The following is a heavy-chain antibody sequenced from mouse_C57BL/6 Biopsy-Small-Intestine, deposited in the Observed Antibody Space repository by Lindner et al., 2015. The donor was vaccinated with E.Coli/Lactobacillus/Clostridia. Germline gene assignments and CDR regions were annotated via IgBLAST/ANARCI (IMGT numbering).Heavy chain of an antibody. CDR3: VRGIGYGNPLYYAMDY. CDR1: GFTFNTYA. CDR2: IRSKSSNYAT. Sequence: VQLQESGGGLVQPKGSLKLSCAASGFTFNTYAMHWVRQAPGKGLEWVARIRSKSSNYATYYADSVKDRFTISRDDSQSMLYLQMNNLKTEDTAMYYCVRGIGYGNPLYYAMDYWGQGTSVTVSS. V-gene: IGHV10-3*01. D-gene: IGHD2-1*01. J-gene: IGHJ4*01.